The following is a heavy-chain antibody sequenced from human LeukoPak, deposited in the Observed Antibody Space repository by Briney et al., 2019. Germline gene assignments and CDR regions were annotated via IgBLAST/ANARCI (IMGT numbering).Heavy chain of an antibody. V-gene: IGHV4-4*07. CDR1: GGSISSYY. CDR2: IYTSGST. CDR3: ARGNNYYDSSGYYY. D-gene: IGHD3-22*01. J-gene: IGHJ4*02. Sequence: TSETLSLTCTVSGGSISSYYWSWIRQPAGKGLEWIGRIYTSGSTNYNPSLKSRVTMSVDTSKNQFSLKLSSVTAADTAVYYCARGNNYYDSSGYYYWGQGTLVTVSS.